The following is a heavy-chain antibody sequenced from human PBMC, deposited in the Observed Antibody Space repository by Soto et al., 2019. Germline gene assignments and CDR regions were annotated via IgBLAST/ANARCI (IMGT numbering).Heavy chain of an antibody. Sequence: GSLRLSCAASGFTFRSYGMHWVRQAPGKGLEWVALMSFEGSNKYYADSVRGRFTISSDNSKSTLYLQMDILRPEDTAVYYCAKEFGWELQLSHPYYNSGMDAWGQGNTFTVSS. CDR3: AKEFGWELQLSHPYYNSGMDA. CDR2: MSFEGSNK. D-gene: IGHD1-1*01. J-gene: IGHJ6*02. V-gene: IGHV3-30*18. CDR1: GFTFRSYG.